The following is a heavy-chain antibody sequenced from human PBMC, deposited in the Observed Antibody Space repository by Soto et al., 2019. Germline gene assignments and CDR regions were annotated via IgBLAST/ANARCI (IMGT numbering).Heavy chain of an antibody. Sequence: ASVKVSCKASGYTFTSYYMHWVRQAPGQGLEWMGVINPSGGSTTYAQKFQGRVTMTRDTSTSTVYMELSSLRSEDTAVYYCARDWYYYGSGSYYFDYWGQGTLVTVSS. J-gene: IGHJ4*02. CDR1: GYTFTSYY. CDR3: ARDWYYYGSGSYYFDY. V-gene: IGHV1-46*01. D-gene: IGHD3-10*01. CDR2: INPSGGST.